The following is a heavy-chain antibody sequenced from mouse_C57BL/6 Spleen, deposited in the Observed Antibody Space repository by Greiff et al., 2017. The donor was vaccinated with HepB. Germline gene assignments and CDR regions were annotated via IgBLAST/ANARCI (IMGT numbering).Heavy chain of an antibody. CDR1: GYTFTSYW. CDR3: ARITTVVADV. D-gene: IGHD1-1*01. V-gene: IGHV1-69*01. J-gene: IGHJ1*03. CDR2: IDTSDSYT. Sequence: QVQLQQPGAELVMPGASVKLSCKASGYTFTSYWMHWVKQRPGQGLEWIGEIDTSDSYTNYNQKFKGKSTLTVDKSSSTAYMQLSSLTSEDSAVYYCARITTVVADVWGTGTTVTVSS.